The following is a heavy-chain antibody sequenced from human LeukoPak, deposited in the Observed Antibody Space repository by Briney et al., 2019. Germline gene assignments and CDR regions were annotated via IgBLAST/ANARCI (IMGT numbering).Heavy chain of an antibody. V-gene: IGHV4-30-4*07. J-gene: IGHJ6*02. Sequence: PSQTLSLTCAVSGGSISSGGYSWSWIRQPPGKGLEWIGYIYYSGSTNYNPSLKSRVTISADTSKNQFSLKLSSVTAADTAVYYCARGWCTSCYRSGYYYGMDVWGQGTTVTVSS. CDR1: GGSISSGGYS. CDR3: ARGWCTSCYRSGYYYGMDV. CDR2: IYYSGST. D-gene: IGHD2-2*02.